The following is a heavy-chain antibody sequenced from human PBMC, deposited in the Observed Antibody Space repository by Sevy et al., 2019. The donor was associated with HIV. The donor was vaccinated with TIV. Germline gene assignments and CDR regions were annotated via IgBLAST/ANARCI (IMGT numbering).Heavy chain of an antibody. CDR1: GGSISSYY. CDR3: ARDNYLAYCGGDCPDWFYWFDP. J-gene: IGHJ5*02. D-gene: IGHD2-21*01. Sequence: SESLSLTCTVSGGSISSYYWSWIRQPAGKGLEWIGRIYTRGSTNYNPSLKSRVTMTVDTSKNQFSLKLSSVTAADTAVYYCARDNYLAYCGGDCPDWFYWFDPWGQGTLVTVSS. CDR2: IYTRGST. V-gene: IGHV4-4*07.